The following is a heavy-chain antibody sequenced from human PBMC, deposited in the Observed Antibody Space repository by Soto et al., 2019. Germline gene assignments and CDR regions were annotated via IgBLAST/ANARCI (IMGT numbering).Heavy chain of an antibody. D-gene: IGHD3-3*01. CDR2: ISGSGGST. V-gene: IGHV3-23*01. Sequence: GGSLRLSCAASGFTFSSYAMSWVRQAPGKGLEWVSAISGSGGSTYYADSVKGRFTISRDNSKNTLYLQMNSLRAEDTAVYYCAKVSIFGVVTEYYFDYWGQGTLVTVSS. J-gene: IGHJ4*02. CDR1: GFTFSSYA. CDR3: AKVSIFGVVTEYYFDY.